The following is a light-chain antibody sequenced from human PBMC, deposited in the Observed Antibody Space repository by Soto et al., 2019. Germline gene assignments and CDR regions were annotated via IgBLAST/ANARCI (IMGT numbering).Light chain of an antibody. J-gene: IGLJ2*01. CDR2: EEN. Sequence: NFMLTQPHSVSESPGKTVTISCTRSNGGIATDYVQWFHQRPASAPTTVIYEENQRPSGVPDRFSGSIDISTNSAPLTIAGLKNEDEGDYCSQSSDSHDLGPFGGGTKLTVL. CDR1: NGGIATDY. V-gene: IGLV6-57*03. CDR3: QSSDSHDLGP.